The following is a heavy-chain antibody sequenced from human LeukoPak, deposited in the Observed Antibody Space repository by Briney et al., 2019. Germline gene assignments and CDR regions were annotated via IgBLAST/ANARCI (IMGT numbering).Heavy chain of an antibody. V-gene: IGHV1-69*05. CDR3: ARDRGYDYVWGSYNYFDY. CDR2: IIPIFGTA. CDR1: GGTFSNYA. J-gene: IGHJ4*02. D-gene: IGHD3-16*01. Sequence: SVKVSCKASGGTFSNYAINWVRQAPGQGLEWMGRIIPIFGTANYAQKFQGRVTITTDESTSTAYMELSSLRSEDTAVYYCARDRGYDYVWGSYNYFDYWGQGTLVTVSS.